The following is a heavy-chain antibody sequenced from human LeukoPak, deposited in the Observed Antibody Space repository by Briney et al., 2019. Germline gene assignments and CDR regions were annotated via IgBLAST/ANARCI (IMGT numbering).Heavy chain of an antibody. D-gene: IGHD3-10*01. Sequence: SETLSLTCTVSGGSISSYYWSWIRQPPGKGLEWIGNIYYSGSTNYNPSLKSRVTISVDTSKNQFSLKLSSVTAADTALYYCARDDYGSGSWNDYWGQGTLVTVSS. V-gene: IGHV4-59*12. CDR1: GGSISSYY. CDR2: IYYSGST. J-gene: IGHJ4*02. CDR3: ARDDYGSGSWNDY.